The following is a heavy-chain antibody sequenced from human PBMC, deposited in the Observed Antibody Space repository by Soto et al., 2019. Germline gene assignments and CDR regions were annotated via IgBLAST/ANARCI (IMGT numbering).Heavy chain of an antibody. CDR1: GYTLTELS. CDR3: ATAYYDSSGHSNAFDI. D-gene: IGHD3-22*01. J-gene: IGHJ3*02. CDR2: FDPEDGET. Sequence: GASVKVSCKVSGYTLTELSMHWVRQAPGKGLEWMGGFDPEDGETIYAQKFQGRVTMTEDTSTDTAYMELSSLRSEDTAVYYCATAYYDSSGHSNAFDIWGHATMVTVS. V-gene: IGHV1-24*01.